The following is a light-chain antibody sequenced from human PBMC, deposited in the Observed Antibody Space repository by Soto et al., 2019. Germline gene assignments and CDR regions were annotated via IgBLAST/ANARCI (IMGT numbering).Light chain of an antibody. CDR1: QSVSSY. J-gene: IGKJ1*01. Sequence: EIVLTQSPATLSLSPGQRATLSCRASQSVSSYLAWYQQRPGQAPRLLIYGASTRATGIPARFSGSGSGTGFTLTITSLQSEDFAVYYCQEYDNWPPWTFGQGTKVDIK. V-gene: IGKV3-15*01. CDR3: QEYDNWPPWT. CDR2: GAS.